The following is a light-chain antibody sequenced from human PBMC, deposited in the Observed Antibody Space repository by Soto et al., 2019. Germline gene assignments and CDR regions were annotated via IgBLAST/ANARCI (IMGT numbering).Light chain of an antibody. CDR1: SSNIGSNY. Sequence: QSVLTQPPSASATPGQRITISCFGSSSNIGSNYGYWYQQLPGTAPKLLISRDDERPSGVPDRFSGSKSGTSASLAISGVRSEDEADYYCASWDDMLSGPVLGGGTKLTVL. CDR3: ASWDDMLSGPV. J-gene: IGLJ2*01. V-gene: IGLV1-47*01. CDR2: RDD.